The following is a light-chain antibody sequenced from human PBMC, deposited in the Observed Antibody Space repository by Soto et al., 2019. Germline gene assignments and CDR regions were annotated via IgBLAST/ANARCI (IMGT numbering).Light chain of an antibody. CDR3: CLYASSSTFI. J-gene: IGLJ2*01. Sequence: HSALTQPASVSGSPGQSIPISCTGTSSDIGSYNLVSWYQQHPVKAPQLMIYEATKRPSGVSNRFSGSKSGNTASLTISGLQAEDEADYYCCLYASSSTFIFGGGTKLTVL. CDR2: EAT. V-gene: IGLV2-23*02. CDR1: SSDIGSYNL.